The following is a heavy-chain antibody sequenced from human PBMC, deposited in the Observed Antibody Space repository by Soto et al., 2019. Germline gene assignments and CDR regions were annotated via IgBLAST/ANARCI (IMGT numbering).Heavy chain of an antibody. Sequence: SETLSLTCTVSGDSISTYCWNWIRQPPGKGLEWLGYVFHSGSTMYNPSLKSRVTMSIDTSKNQFSLNLSAVTAADTAFYFCARGRAWLAVSAFDDWGLGALVT. D-gene: IGHD6-19*01. J-gene: IGHJ4*02. CDR3: ARGRAWLAVSAFDD. CDR2: VFHSGST. V-gene: IGHV4-59*13. CDR1: GDSISTYC.